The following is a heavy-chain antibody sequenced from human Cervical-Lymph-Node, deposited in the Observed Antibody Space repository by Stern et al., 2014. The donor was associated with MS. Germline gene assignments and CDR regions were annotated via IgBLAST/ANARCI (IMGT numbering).Heavy chain of an antibody. D-gene: IGHD2-2*01. CDR2: IYYSGST. V-gene: IGHV4-59*01. CDR3: ARRYCTRTSCMYGLDV. J-gene: IGHJ6*02. CDR1: GGFISSNY. Sequence: VQLVQSGPGLVRPSETLSLTCTVSGGFISSNYWTWIRQSPGKGLEYIGYIYYSGSTNYNPSLKGRVTMSLDMSKNQFSLKLSSVTAGDTAVYYCARRYCTRTSCMYGLDVWGQGATVIVSS.